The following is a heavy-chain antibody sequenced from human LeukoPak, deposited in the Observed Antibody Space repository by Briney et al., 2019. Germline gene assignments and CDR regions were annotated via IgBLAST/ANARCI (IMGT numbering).Heavy chain of an antibody. CDR3: ARGVGDFGVVTDY. J-gene: IGHJ4*02. CDR1: GGSTSSHY. V-gene: IGHV4-4*07. D-gene: IGHD3-3*01. CDR2: ISTSGTT. Sequence: SETLSLTCTVSGGSTSSHYCSWIRQPAGKGLEWIGRISTSGTTHYSPSLRSRVTMSVDTSKNQFSLKLNSVTAADTAVYYCARGVGDFGVVTDYWGQGTLVSVSS.